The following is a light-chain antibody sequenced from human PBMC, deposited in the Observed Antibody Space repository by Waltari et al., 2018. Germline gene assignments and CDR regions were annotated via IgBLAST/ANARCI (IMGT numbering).Light chain of an antibody. CDR3: QNHERLPAT. Sequence: LTQSPGTLSLSPGERATLSCRASQDIGTYLVWYQQKPDQPPRLLMYAASRRATGVPDRVSGSGSGTDFSLTISRLEPEDFAVYYCQNHERLPATFGQGTRVEIK. V-gene: IGKV3-20*01. CDR2: AAS. CDR1: QDIGTY. J-gene: IGKJ1*01.